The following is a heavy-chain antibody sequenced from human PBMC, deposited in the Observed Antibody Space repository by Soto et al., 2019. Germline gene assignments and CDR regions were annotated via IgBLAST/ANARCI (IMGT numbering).Heavy chain of an antibody. Sequence: ASVKVSCKVSGYTLTELSMHWVRQAPGKGLEWMGGFDPEDGNTNYAQKLQGRVTMTTDTSTSTAYMELRSLRSDDTAVYYCARDSPYSSSWYGDYWGQGTLVTVSS. CDR1: GYTLTELS. J-gene: IGHJ4*02. CDR2: FDPEDGNT. V-gene: IGHV1-24*01. CDR3: ARDSPYSSSWYGDY. D-gene: IGHD6-13*01.